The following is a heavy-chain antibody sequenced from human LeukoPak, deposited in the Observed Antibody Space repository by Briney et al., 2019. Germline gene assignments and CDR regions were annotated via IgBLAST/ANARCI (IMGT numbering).Heavy chain of an antibody. CDR1: GGSINAYY. CDR2: VRDNGEN. Sequence: SETLSLTCTVSGGSINAYYWSWIRQPPGKGLEWIAYVRDNGENNYNPSLKSRVAISVDTANNQISLRLNFVTAADTAIYYCARQPANPAAFDIWGLGTMVTVSS. J-gene: IGHJ3*02. CDR3: ARQPANPAAFDI. D-gene: IGHD2-2*01. V-gene: IGHV4-59*08.